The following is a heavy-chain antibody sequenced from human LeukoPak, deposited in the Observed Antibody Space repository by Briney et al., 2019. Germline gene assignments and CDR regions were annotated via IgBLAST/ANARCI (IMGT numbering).Heavy chain of an antibody. CDR1: GGSISSYY. V-gene: IGHV4-59*01. CDR3: AIGTWYNYFDY. J-gene: IGHJ4*02. D-gene: IGHD1-1*01. Sequence: PSETLSLTCNVSGGSISSYYWTWIRQPPGKGLEWIGYIYYTGSTNYNPSPKSRVTISVDASKNQFSLKLSSVTAADTAVYYCAIGTWYNYFDYWGQGTLVTVSS. CDR2: IYYTGST.